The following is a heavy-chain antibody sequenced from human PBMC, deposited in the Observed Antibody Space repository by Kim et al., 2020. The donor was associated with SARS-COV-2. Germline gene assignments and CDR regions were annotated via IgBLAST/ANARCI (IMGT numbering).Heavy chain of an antibody. CDR2: INSDGSST. D-gene: IGHD2-15*01. J-gene: IGHJ4*02. CDR1: GFTFSSYW. CDR3: ARSGGYVDY. V-gene: IGHV3-74*01. Sequence: GGSLRLSCAASGFTFSSYWMHWVRQTPGKGLVWVSRINSDGSSTTYADSVKGRFTIFRDNAKNTVHLQMNSLRAEDTAMYYCARSGGYVDYWGQGTLVTVSS.